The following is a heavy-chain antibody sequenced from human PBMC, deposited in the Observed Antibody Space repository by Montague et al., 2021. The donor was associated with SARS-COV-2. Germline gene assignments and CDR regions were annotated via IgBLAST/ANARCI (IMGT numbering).Heavy chain of an antibody. J-gene: IGHJ4*02. CDR1: GSSIRDYY. CDR3: ARVQRGYYYGLGVSAHFDY. Sequence: SETLSLTCTVLGSSIRDYYWSCIRLHPRNVMEWFGYIYYSGSTNYNPSLKSRVTISVDTSKSQFSLKLSSVTAADTAVYYCARVQRGYYYGLGVSAHFDYWAQGTLVTVSS. V-gene: IGHV4-59*01. D-gene: IGHD3-10*01. CDR2: IYYSGST.